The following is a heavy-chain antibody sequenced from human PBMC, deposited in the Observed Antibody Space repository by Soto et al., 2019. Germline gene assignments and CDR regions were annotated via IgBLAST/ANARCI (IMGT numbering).Heavy chain of an antibody. J-gene: IGHJ4*02. CDR1: GFTVSSNY. CDR2: IYSGGST. V-gene: IGHV3-53*01. CDR3: ARESYDSSGYFDY. D-gene: IGHD3-22*01. Sequence: GGSLRLSCAASGFTVSSNYMSWVRQAPGKGLEWVSVIYSGGSTYYADSVKGRLTISGDNSKNTLYLQMSSLGAEDTAVYYCARESYDSSGYFDYWGQGTLVTVSS.